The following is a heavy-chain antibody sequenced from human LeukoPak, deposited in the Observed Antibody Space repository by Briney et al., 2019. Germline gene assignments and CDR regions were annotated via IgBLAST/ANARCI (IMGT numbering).Heavy chain of an antibody. J-gene: IGHJ4*02. D-gene: IGHD1-26*01. CDR1: GGTFSSYA. CDR2: INPNSGGT. CDR3: ARDKYSGGVFDY. Sequence: ASVKVSCKASGGTFSSYAISWVRQAPGQGLEWMGWINPNSGGTNYAQKFQGRVTMTRDTSISTAYMELSRLRSDDTAVYYCARDKYSGGVFDYWGQGTLVTVSS. V-gene: IGHV1-2*02.